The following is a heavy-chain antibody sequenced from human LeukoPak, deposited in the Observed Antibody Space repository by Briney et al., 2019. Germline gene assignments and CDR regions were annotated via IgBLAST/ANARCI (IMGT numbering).Heavy chain of an antibody. V-gene: IGHV4-34*01. CDR2: INHRGST. Sequence: SETLSLTCAVYGESLSKYYWTWIRQSPGKGLEWFGEINHRGSTNLNPSLKSRVTLSVDTSKHQFSLKLTSVTAADAAVYYCASSVGSTDYWGQGTLVTVSS. CDR1: GESLSKYY. D-gene: IGHD1-26*01. CDR3: ASSVGSTDY. J-gene: IGHJ4*02.